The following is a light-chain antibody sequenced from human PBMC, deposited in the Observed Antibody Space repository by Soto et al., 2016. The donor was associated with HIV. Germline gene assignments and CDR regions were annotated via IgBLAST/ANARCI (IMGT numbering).Light chain of an antibody. V-gene: IGKV2-28*01. CDR2: LGS. J-gene: IGKJ1*01. Sequence: DIVMTQSPLSLPVTPGEPASISCRSSQSLLHSNGYNYLDWYLQKPGQSPQLLIYLGSNRASGVPDRFSGSGSGTDFTLKISRVEAEDVGLYCVQALQIPRTFGQGTKVEIK. CDR1: QSLLHSNGYNY. CDR3: VQALQIPRT.